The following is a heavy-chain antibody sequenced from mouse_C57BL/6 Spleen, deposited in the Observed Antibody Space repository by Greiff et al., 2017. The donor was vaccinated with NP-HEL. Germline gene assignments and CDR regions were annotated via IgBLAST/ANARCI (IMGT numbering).Heavy chain of an antibody. CDR3: ARYYYGSSYWYFDV. J-gene: IGHJ1*03. V-gene: IGHV2-9-1*01. D-gene: IGHD1-1*01. CDR2: IWTGGGT. Sequence: VQVVESGPGLVAPSQSLSITCTVSGFSLTSYAISWVRQPPGKGLEWLGVIWTGGGTNYNSALKSRLSISKDNSKSQVFLKMNSLQTDDTARYYCARYYYGSSYWYFDVWGTGTTVTVSS. CDR1: GFSLTSYA.